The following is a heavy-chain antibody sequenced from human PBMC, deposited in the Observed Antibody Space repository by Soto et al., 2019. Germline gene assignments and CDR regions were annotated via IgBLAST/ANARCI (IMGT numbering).Heavy chain of an antibody. CDR2: IKQDGSAE. D-gene: IGHD2-8*01. J-gene: IGHJ5*02. V-gene: IGHV3-7*01. CDR3: VRDVRGMESPYNWFAP. Sequence: EVHLVESGGRLVQPGGSLKLSCAASGFLFTNYFMSWVRQAPGKGLEWVANIKQDGSAEYYLDSVKGRFAISRDNTKNSLFLQINSLRAEDTAVYYCVRDVRGMESPYNWFAPWGQGTLVTVSS. CDR1: GFLFTNYF.